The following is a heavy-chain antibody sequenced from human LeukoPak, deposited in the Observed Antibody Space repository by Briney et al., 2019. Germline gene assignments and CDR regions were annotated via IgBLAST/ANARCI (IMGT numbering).Heavy chain of an antibody. D-gene: IGHD3-3*01. Sequence: HPGGSLRLSCAASGFTFSGYSMNWVRQAPGKGLEWVSYISSPSSTIYYADSVKGRFTISRDNAENSLYLQMNSLRAEDTAVYYCAKGTDFWSGYCDYWGQGTLVTVSS. CDR3: AKGTDFWSGYCDY. V-gene: IGHV3-48*01. CDR2: ISSPSSTI. J-gene: IGHJ4*02. CDR1: GFTFSGYS.